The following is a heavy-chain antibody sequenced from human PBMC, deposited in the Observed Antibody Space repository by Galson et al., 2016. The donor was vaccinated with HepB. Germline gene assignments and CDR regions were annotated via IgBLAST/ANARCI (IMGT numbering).Heavy chain of an antibody. CDR1: GFSFSDYW. V-gene: IGHV3-7*02. D-gene: IGHD6-13*01. CDR3: VSRRHIAADGVD. Sequence: SLRLSCAASGFSFSDYWMTWVRQAPGKGLEWVANIKQDGRETYYVDAVKGRFTISRDNAKNSLYLQMNSLRAEDTAIYYCVSRRHIAADGVDWGQGILVTVS. CDR2: IKQDGRET. J-gene: IGHJ4*02.